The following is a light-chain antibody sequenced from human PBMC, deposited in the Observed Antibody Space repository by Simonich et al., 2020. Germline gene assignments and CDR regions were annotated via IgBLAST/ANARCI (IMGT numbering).Light chain of an antibody. CDR2: EGS. Sequence: QSALTQPASGSGSPGQSITLSCTGTSSDVGSYNLVSWYQHNPGKAPKLMIYEGSNRPSGVSTRFSGSKSGNTASLTISGLQAEDEADYYCCSYAGSSTVVFGGGTKLTVL. V-gene: IGLV2-23*01. CDR1: SSDVGSYNL. J-gene: IGLJ2*01. CDR3: CSYAGSSTVV.